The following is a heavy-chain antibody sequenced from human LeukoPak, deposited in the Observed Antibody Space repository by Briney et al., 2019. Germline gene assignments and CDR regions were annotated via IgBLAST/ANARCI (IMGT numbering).Heavy chain of an antibody. D-gene: IGHD6-13*01. Sequence: PGGSLRLSCAASGFTFSSYGMHWVRQAPGKGLEWVAVIWYDGSNKYYADSVKGRFTISRDNAKNSVYLQMNSLRDEDTAVYYCARGGSSSWHMVGTWGQGALVTVSS. J-gene: IGHJ5*02. CDR2: IWYDGSNK. CDR3: ARGGSSSWHMVGT. CDR1: GFTFSSYG. V-gene: IGHV3-33*01.